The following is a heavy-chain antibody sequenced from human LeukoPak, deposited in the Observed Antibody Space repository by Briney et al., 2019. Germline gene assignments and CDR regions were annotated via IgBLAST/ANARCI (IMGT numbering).Heavy chain of an antibody. CDR3: AKEKIVVLPGSFDY. J-gene: IGHJ4*02. CDR2: IYSGGST. D-gene: IGHD3-22*01. CDR1: GFTVSSTY. V-gene: IGHV3-66*01. Sequence: GGSLRLSCVASGFTVSSTYMNWVRQAPGKGLEWVSLIYSGGSTYYADSVKDRFTISRDNSKSTVNLQMNSLRAEDTAVYYCAKEKIVVLPGSFDYWGQGTLVTVSS.